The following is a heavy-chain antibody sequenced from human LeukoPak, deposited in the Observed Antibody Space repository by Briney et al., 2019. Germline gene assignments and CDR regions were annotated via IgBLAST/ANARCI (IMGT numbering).Heavy chain of an antibody. Sequence: SETLSLTCTVSGGSISSYYWSWIRQPAGKGLEWIGRIYTSGSTNYNPSLKSRVTMSVDTSKNQFSLKLSSVTAADTAVYYCARASVSAAIGVWFDPWGQGTLVTVSS. CDR2: IYTSGST. CDR1: GGSISSYY. J-gene: IGHJ5*02. D-gene: IGHD2-2*01. CDR3: ARASVSAAIGVWFDP. V-gene: IGHV4-4*07.